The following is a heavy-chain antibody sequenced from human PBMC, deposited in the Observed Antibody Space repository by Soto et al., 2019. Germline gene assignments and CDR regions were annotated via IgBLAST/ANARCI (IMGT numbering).Heavy chain of an antibody. CDR3: TGVLGYIFEPGKPRSSAMDV. CDR2: LIPVFGSP. J-gene: IGHJ6*02. V-gene: IGHV1-69*01. Sequence: QVQLVQSGAEVKKPGSSVTVSCKTSGGTFSKDAINWVRQAPGQGLEWMGLLIPVFGSPIYAQKFQGRIRIPGEGPTSTAFRALGSLRCEDTAVFYGTGVLGYIFEPGKPRSSAMDVWGRGTPVSVSS. CDR1: GGTFSKDA. D-gene: IGHD3-3*02.